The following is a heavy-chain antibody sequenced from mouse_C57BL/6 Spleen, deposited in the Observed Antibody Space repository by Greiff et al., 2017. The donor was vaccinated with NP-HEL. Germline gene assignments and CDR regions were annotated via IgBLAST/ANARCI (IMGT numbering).Heavy chain of an antibody. V-gene: IGHV5-9*01. J-gene: IGHJ1*03. CDR1: GFTFSSYT. D-gene: IGHD2-1*01. Sequence: EVMLVESGGGLVKPGGSLKLSCAASGFTFSSYTMSWVRQTPEKRLEWVATISGGGGNTYYPDSVKGRFTISRDNAKNTLYLQMSSLRSEDTALYYCARGYGNGYFDVWGTGTTVTVSS. CDR3: ARGYGNGYFDV. CDR2: ISGGGGNT.